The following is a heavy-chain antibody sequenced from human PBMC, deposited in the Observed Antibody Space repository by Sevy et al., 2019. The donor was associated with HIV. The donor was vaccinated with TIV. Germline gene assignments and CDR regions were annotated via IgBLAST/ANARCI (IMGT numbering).Heavy chain of an antibody. Sequence: GGSLRLSCAASGFTFSSYAMHWVRQAPGKGLEWVAVISYDGSNKYYADSVKRRFTISRDNSKNTLYLQVKSLRTEDTAVYYCARDQHDYAGNLRTGWFDPWGQGTLVTVSS. J-gene: IGHJ5*02. V-gene: IGHV3-30-3*01. CDR3: ARDQHDYAGNLRTGWFDP. D-gene: IGHD4-17*01. CDR1: GFTFSSYA. CDR2: ISYDGSNK.